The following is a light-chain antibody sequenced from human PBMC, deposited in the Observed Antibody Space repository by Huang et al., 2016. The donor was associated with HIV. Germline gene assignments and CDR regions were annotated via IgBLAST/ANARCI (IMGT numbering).Light chain of an antibody. CDR1: QSISSN. J-gene: IGKJ1*01. CDR2: CAS. Sequence: EIVMTQSPATLSVSPGERATLSCKASQSISSNLAWYQQKLGQAPRLLIYCASTRATDIPARFRGSASGPEFTLTISSLQSEDFALYFCHQYNNWPPWTFGQGTKVEIK. CDR3: HQYNNWPPWT. V-gene: IGKV3-15*01.